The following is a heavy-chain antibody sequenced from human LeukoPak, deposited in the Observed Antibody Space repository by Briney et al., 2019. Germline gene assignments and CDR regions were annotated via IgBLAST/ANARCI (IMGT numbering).Heavy chain of an antibody. V-gene: IGHV3-23*01. CDR1: GFTFSSYA. CDR3: AGPVVPAAIYYYYGMDV. Sequence: GGSLRLSCAASGFTFSSYAMSWVRQAPGKGLEWVSAISGSGGSTYYADSVKGRFTISRDSSKNTLYLQMNSLRAEDTAVYYCAGPVVPAAIYYYYGMDVWGQGTTVTVSS. D-gene: IGHD2-2*01. J-gene: IGHJ6*02. CDR2: ISGSGGST.